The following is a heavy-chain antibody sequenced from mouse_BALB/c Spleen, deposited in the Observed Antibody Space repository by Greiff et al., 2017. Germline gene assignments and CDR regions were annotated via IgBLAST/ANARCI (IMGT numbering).Heavy chain of an antibody. CDR1: GISITTGNYR. CDR2: IYYSGTI. V-gene: IGHV3-5*02. D-gene: IGHD1-1*01. J-gene: IGHJ1*01. CDR3: AREGYYGSSYGWYFDV. Sequence: EVKVVESGPGLVKPSQTVSLTCTVTGISITTGNYRWSWIRQFPGNKLEWIGYIYYSGTITYNPSLTSRTTITRDTSKNQFFLEMNSLTAEDTATYYCAREGYYGSSYGWYFDVWGAGTTVTVSS.